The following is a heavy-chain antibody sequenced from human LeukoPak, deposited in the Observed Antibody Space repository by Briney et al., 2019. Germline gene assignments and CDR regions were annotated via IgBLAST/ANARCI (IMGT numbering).Heavy chain of an antibody. V-gene: IGHV1-69*06. D-gene: IGHD3-10*01. J-gene: IGHJ6*03. CDR3: ARSRFPYYRLSGPDYYYMDV. CDR1: GGTFSNYA. Sequence: SVKVSCKASGGTFSNYAISWVRQAPGQGPEWMGGIIPIFGTANYAQKFQGRVTITADKSTSIVYMELSSLRSEDTAVYYCARSRFPYYRLSGPDYYYMDVWGKGTTVTVSS. CDR2: IIPIFGTA.